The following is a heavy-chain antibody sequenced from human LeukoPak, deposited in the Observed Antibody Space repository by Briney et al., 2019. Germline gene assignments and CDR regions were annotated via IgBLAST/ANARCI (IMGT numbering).Heavy chain of an antibody. J-gene: IGHJ4*02. D-gene: IGHD1-26*01. CDR2: ISGSGGST. Sequence: PGGSLRLSCAASGFTFSSYAMSWVRQAPGKGLEWVSAISGSGGSTYYADSVKGRFTISRDNSKNTLYLQMNSLRAEDTAVYYCAKVGGSGSIWENQWYFDYWGQGTLVTVSS. CDR3: AKVGGSGSIWENQWYFDY. V-gene: IGHV3-23*01. CDR1: GFTFSSYA.